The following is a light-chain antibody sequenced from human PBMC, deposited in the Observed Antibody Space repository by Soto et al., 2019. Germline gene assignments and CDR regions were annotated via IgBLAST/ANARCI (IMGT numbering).Light chain of an antibody. V-gene: IGLV2-14*01. CDR2: EVS. CDR3: SSYTTSRTLV. J-gene: IGLJ1*01. CDR1: SGDVGAYNY. Sequence: QSALTQPASVSGSPGQSITISCTGTSGDVGAYNYVSWYQHHPGKAPKLMIYEVSDRPSGVSIRFSGSKSGSTASLTISGLQAEDEADYYCSSYTTSRTLVFGTGTKVTVL.